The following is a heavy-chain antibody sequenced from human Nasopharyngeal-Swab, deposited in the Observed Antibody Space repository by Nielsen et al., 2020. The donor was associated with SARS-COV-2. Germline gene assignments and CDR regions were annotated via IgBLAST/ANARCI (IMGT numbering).Heavy chain of an antibody. D-gene: IGHD3-9*01. J-gene: IGHJ4*02. CDR1: GFTTSSYT. CDR3: AKDYGRYDILTCFDH. CDR2: DSGSGGST. Sequence: GSSLNISSAASGFTTSSYTMSWVRQAPGKGLEWVSADSGSGGSTYYADSVKDRFTISRDNAKNTLYLQMNSLRAEDTAVYCCAKDYGRYDILTCFDHWGQGTRVTVSS. V-gene: IGHV3-23*01.